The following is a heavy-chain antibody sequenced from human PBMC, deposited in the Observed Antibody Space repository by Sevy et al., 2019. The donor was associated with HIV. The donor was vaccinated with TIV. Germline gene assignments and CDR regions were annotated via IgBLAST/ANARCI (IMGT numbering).Heavy chain of an antibody. V-gene: IGHV2-5*02. CDR2: IYWDDNK. CDR1: GFSLSTSGVG. CDR3: AHSLYGDYIGGYFDY. Sequence: SGPTLVNPTQTLTLTCTFSGFSLSTSGVGVGWIRQPPGKALEWLALIYWDDNKSYSPSLRSRLTITKDTSKNQVVLKMTNMDPVDTATYYCAHSLYGDYIGGYFDYWGQGTLVTVSS. D-gene: IGHD4-17*01. J-gene: IGHJ4*02.